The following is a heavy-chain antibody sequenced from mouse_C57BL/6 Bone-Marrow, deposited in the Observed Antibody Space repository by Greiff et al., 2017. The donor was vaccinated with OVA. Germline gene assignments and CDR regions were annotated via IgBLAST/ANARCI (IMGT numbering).Heavy chain of an antibody. CDR2: IDPANGNT. D-gene: IGHD1-1*01. CDR3: ARSLLLRRGAMDY. V-gene: IGHV14-3*01. J-gene: IGHJ4*01. Sequence: EVKLQESVAELVRPGASVKLSCTASGFNIKNTYMHWVKQRPEQGLEWIGRIDPANGNTKYAPKFQGKATITADTSSNTAYLQLSSLTSEDTAIYYCARSLLLRRGAMDYWGQGTSVTVSS. CDR1: GFNIKNTY.